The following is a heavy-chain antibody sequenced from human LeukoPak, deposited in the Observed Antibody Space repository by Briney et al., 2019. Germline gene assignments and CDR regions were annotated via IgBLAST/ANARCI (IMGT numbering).Heavy chain of an antibody. CDR2: LFYTGNT. Sequence: PSETLSLTCTVSGASINTGDYYWTWIRQPPGKGLEWIGSLFYTGNTYYNPSLKTRVTISIDTSKNQFSLKLSSVTAADTAVYYCARENIVSTRDFDYWGQGTLVTVSS. CDR1: GASINTGDYY. J-gene: IGHJ4*02. D-gene: IGHD5/OR15-5a*01. CDR3: ARENIVSTRDFDY. V-gene: IGHV4-39*07.